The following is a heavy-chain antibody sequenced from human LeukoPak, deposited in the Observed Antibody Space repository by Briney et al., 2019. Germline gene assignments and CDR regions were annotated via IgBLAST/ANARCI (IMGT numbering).Heavy chain of an antibody. Sequence: SETLSLTCTVSGDSITSAGYYWTGVRQYPGKGLEWIGYIYNAGSTYYNPSLKSRVTTPLDTSKNQFSLRLSSVTAADTAVYYCARVVAATIYQFDHWGQGTLVTVSS. D-gene: IGHD2-15*01. CDR2: IYNAGST. J-gene: IGHJ4*02. V-gene: IGHV4-31*03. CDR3: ARVVAATIYQFDH. CDR1: GDSITSAGYY.